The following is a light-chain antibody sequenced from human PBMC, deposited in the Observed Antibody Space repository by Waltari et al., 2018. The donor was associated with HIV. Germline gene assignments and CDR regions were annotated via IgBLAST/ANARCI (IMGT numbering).Light chain of an antibody. CDR3: CSYAGSSTWV. J-gene: IGLJ3*02. V-gene: IGLV2-23*02. Sequence: QSALTQPAPVSGSPGQSITISCTGTSSDVGCYNYVSWYQQHPGKAPKLMIYDVSKRPSGVSNRFSGSKSGNTASLTISGLQAEDEADYYCCSYAGSSTWVFGGGTKLTVL. CDR2: DVS. CDR1: SSDVGCYNY.